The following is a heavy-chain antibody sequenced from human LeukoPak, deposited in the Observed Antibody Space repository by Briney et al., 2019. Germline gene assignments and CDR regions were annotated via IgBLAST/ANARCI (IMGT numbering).Heavy chain of an antibody. V-gene: IGHV4-39*01. CDR3: ARPLGSSWSYYYFYYMDV. D-gene: IGHD6-13*01. CDR1: GGSISSSSYY. J-gene: IGHJ6*03. Sequence: SETLSLTCTVSGGSISSSSYYWGWIRQPPGKGLEWIGSIYYSGSTYYNPSLKSRVTISVDTSKDQFSLKLSSVTAADTAVYYCARPLGSSWSYYYFYYMDVWGKGTTVTVSS. CDR2: IYYSGST.